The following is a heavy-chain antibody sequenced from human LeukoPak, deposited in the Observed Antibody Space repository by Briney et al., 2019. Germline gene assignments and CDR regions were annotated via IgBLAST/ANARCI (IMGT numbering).Heavy chain of an antibody. V-gene: IGHV3-23*01. D-gene: IGHD2-15*01. J-gene: IGHJ4*02. CDR3: AKQLGYCSDGSCYFPY. Sequence: GGSLRLSCAGSEFTSSSPGMTWVRQAPGKGLEWVSSITGNGVTAYYADSVQGRFTISRDNSKSTLCLQMNSLRAEDTAVYYCAKQLGYCSDGSCYFPYWGQGTLVTVSS. CDR2: ITGNGVTA. CDR1: EFTSSSPG.